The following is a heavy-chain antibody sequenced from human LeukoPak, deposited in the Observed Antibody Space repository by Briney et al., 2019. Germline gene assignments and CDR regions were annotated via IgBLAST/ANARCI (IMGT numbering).Heavy chain of an antibody. D-gene: IGHD2-21*01. CDR2: ISGSGSST. Sequence: GGSLRLSCAASGFIFSAYAMSWVRQAPGKGLEWVSAISGSGSSTYYKDSVKGRFTVSRDNSKNTLYLQMNSLRADDSAVYYCVKEACGGGRVNWFDPWGQGTLVTVSS. CDR1: GFIFSAYA. J-gene: IGHJ5*02. CDR3: VKEACGGGRVNWFDP. V-gene: IGHV3-23*01.